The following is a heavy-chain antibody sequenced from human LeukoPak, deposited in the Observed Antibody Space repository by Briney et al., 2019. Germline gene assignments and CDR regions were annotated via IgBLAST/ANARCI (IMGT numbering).Heavy chain of an antibody. CDR1: GGSFSGYY. J-gene: IGHJ6*02. Sequence: SETLSLTCAVYGGSFSGYYWSWIRQPPGKGLEWIGEINHSGSTNYNPSLKSRVTISVDTSKNQFSLKLSSVTAADTAVYYCARAGGVWGSYYGMDVWGQGTTVTVSS. V-gene: IGHV4-34*01. CDR3: ARAGGVWGSYYGMDV. D-gene: IGHD3-16*01. CDR2: INHSGST.